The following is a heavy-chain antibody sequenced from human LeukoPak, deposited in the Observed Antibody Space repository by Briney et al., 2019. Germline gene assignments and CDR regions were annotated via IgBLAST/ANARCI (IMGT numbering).Heavy chain of an antibody. J-gene: IGHJ6*02. CDR1: GFTFSSYA. V-gene: IGHV3-23*01. Sequence: GGSLRLSCAASGFTFSSYAMSWVRQAPGKGLEWVSTISGGGAYTYYADSVKGRFTISRDNAKNTLYLQMNSLRVEDTAVYYCXXRDYGSGXLXQDYYSYYGLDVWGQGTTVTVSS. CDR3: XXRDYGSGXLXQDYYSYYGLDV. D-gene: IGHD3-10*01. CDR2: ISGGGAYT.